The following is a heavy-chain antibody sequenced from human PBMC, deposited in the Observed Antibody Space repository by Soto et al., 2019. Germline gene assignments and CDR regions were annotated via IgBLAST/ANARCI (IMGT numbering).Heavy chain of an antibody. J-gene: IGHJ4*02. CDR1: EYTFTSYY. Sequence: ASVKVSCKASEYTFTSYYVHCVRQTPGQGLEWMGIIHPSGGSTNYAQKFQGRVTMTRDTSTSTVYMELSSLRSEDTAVYYCARERGNYGFDFWGQGTRVTVSS. D-gene: IGHD3-16*01. CDR3: ARERGNYGFDF. CDR2: IHPSGGST. V-gene: IGHV1-46*03.